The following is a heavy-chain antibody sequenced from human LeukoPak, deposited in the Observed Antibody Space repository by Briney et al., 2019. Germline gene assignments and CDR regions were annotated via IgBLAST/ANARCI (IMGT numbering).Heavy chain of an antibody. CDR1: GFTFTNYA. CDR2: TSGSGGST. CDR3: AKNGGSQCYSHLDS. Sequence: PGGSLRLSCAASGFTFTNYAMSWVRQAPGKGLEWVSGTSGSGGSTYYAGSVKGRFTISRDNSKNTLYLQMNSLRVEVTAVYYCAKNGGSQCYSHLDSWGQGTLVTVSS. D-gene: IGHD2-15*01. V-gene: IGHV3-23*01. J-gene: IGHJ4*02.